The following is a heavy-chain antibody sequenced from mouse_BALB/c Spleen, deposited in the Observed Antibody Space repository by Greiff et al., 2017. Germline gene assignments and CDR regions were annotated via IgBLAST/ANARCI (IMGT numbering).Heavy chain of an antibody. J-gene: IGHJ4*01. D-gene: IGHD1-1*01. Sequence: EVHLVESGGGLVKPGGSLKLSCAASGFTFSSYAMSWVRQTPEKRLEWVASISSGGSTYYPDSVKGRFTISRDNARNILYLQMSSLRSEDTAMYYCARDPIFITTVVAEDYYAMDYWGQGTSVTVSS. CDR1: GFTFSSYA. CDR3: ARDPIFITTVVAEDYYAMDY. V-gene: IGHV5-6-5*01. CDR2: ISSGGST.